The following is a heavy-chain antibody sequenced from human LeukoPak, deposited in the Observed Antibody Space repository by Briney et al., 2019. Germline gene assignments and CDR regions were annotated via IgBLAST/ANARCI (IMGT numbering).Heavy chain of an antibody. D-gene: IGHD6-13*01. CDR1: GYTFTGYY. Sequence: ASVKVSCKASGYTFTGYYMHWVRQAPGQGLEWMGWINPNTGGTNYAQNFQGRVTMTRDTSISTAYMELSRLRSDDTAVYYCARAGEIAAAGTLYNWVDPWGQGTLVTVSS. J-gene: IGHJ5*02. CDR3: ARAGEIAAAGTLYNWVDP. CDR2: INPNTGGT. V-gene: IGHV1-2*02.